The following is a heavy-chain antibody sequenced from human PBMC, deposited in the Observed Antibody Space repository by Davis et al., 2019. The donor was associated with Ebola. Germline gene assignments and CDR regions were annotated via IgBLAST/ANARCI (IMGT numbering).Heavy chain of an antibody. Sequence: GESLKVSCAASGFTFSSYSMNWVRQAPGKGLERVAVIWYDGSNKYYADSVKGRFTISRDNSKNTLYLQMNSLRAEDTAVYYCARAIYSSGWYLGWGQGTLVTVSS. J-gene: IGHJ4*02. V-gene: IGHV3-33*08. CDR2: IWYDGSNK. D-gene: IGHD6-19*01. CDR1: GFTFSSYS. CDR3: ARAIYSSGWYLG.